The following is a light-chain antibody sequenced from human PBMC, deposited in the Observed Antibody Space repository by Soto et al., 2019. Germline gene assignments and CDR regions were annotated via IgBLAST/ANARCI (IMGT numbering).Light chain of an antibody. Sequence: DIQMTQSPSTLSASVGDRVTITCRASQRISSWLAWYQQKPGKAPKLLIYDASSLESGVPSRFSGSGSGTEFTLTISSLQPDDFATYYCQQYNSYSPEFGQGTKVEIK. CDR3: QQYNSYSPE. J-gene: IGKJ1*01. V-gene: IGKV1-5*01. CDR1: QRISSW. CDR2: DAS.